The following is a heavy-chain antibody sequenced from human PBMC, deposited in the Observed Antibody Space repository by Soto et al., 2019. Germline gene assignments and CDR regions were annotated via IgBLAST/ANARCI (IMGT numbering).Heavy chain of an antibody. V-gene: IGHV1-46*03. CDR2: INPSGGST. CDR3: ARVLRITGFSSCPMDV. CDR1: GYTFTSYD. Sequence: GASVNVSCKASGYTFTSYDMHWVRQAPGQGLEWMGIINPSGGSTSYAQKFQGRVTMTRDTSTSTVYMELSSLRSEDTAVYYCARVLRITGFSSCPMDVXGQGTTVTVSS. D-gene: IGHD3-9*01. J-gene: IGHJ6*02.